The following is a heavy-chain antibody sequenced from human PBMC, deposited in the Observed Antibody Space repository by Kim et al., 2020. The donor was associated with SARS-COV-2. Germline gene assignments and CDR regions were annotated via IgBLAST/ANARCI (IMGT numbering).Heavy chain of an antibody. CDR3: ARDRATGQGHNWFDP. Sequence: PSLKSRVTISVDTSKNQFSLKLSSVTAADTAVYYCARDRATGQGHNWFDPWGQGTLVTVSS. V-gene: IGHV4-31*02. D-gene: IGHD5-12*01. J-gene: IGHJ5*02.